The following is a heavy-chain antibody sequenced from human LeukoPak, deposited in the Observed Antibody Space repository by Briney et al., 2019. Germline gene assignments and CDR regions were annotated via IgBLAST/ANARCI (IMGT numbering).Heavy chain of an antibody. V-gene: IGHV3-23*01. CDR1: GFTFSSYP. D-gene: IGHD6-6*01. CDR3: AKGAPYSSSLSNWFDP. J-gene: IGHJ5*02. Sequence: GGSLRLSCAASGFTFSSYPMTWVRQPPGKGLEWVSAISGSGGSTHYADSVKGRFTISRDNSKNTLYLQMNSLRAEDTAVYYCAKGAPYSSSLSNWFDPWGQGTLVTVSS. CDR2: ISGSGGST.